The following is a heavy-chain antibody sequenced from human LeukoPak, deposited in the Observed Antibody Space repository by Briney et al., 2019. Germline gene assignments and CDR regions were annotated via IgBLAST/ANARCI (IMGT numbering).Heavy chain of an antibody. CDR1: GFIVSNNY. D-gene: IGHD3-22*01. V-gene: IGHV3-53*01. J-gene: IGHJ4*02. Sequence: GGSPRLSCAASGFIVSNNYMNWVRQAPGKGLEWVSIIYSGGGTYYADSVKGRFTISRDNSKNTLYLQMNSLRADDTAVYYCARGCYYERSGYCPFDYWGPGTLVTVSS. CDR2: IYSGGGT. CDR3: ARGCYYERSGYCPFDY.